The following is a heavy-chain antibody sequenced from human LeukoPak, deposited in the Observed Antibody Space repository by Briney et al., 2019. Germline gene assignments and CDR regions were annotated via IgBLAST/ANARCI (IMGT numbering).Heavy chain of an antibody. Sequence: GGSLRLSSAASGFTLSSYWMHWVRQAPGKGLVWVSRIYSDGSGTTYADSVKGRFTISRDNAKNTLYLQMNSLRADDTAVYYCATHRAYGFDYWGQGTLVTVSS. CDR2: IYSDGSGT. D-gene: IGHD4-17*01. CDR1: GFTLSSYW. CDR3: ATHRAYGFDY. V-gene: IGHV3-74*01. J-gene: IGHJ4*02.